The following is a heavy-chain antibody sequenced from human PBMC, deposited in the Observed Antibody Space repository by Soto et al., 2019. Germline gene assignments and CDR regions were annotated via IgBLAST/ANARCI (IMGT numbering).Heavy chain of an antibody. V-gene: IGHV3-23*01. CDR1: RFIFRNFA. D-gene: IGHD2-21*01. J-gene: IGHJ3*01. CDR3: TKAPTGDYVGPFDF. CDR2: ITGSGDYA. Sequence: EAPLLESGGGLVQPGGSLRLSCAASRFIFRNFAMTWVRQAPGQGLEWVSSITGSGDYASYADTVRGRFTISRDNSESTLYLEMNSLRPEDTATYYCTKAPTGDYVGPFDFWGQGILVTVSS.